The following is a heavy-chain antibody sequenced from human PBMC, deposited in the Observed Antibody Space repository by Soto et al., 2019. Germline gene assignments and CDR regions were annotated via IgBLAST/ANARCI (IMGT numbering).Heavy chain of an antibody. J-gene: IGHJ5*02. CDR1: GGTFSSYT. CDR2: IIPILGIA. V-gene: IGHV1-69*02. D-gene: IGHD2-15*01. CDR3: GVNRGKGDCSVGSRYPPRAP. Sequence: SVKVSCKASGGTFSSYTISWVRQAPGQGLKWIGKIIPILGIANYAQKIQGRVTITADKSTSTAYVELSSLRSEDTAMYYCGVNRGKGDCSVGSRYPPRAPWGQGTLVTV.